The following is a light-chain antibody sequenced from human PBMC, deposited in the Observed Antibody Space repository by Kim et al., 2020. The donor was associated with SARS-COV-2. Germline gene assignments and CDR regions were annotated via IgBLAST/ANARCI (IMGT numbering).Light chain of an antibody. CDR3: QQYNNWPPS. CDR2: RPS. Sequence: VMTQSPATLSVCPGERVTLSCRASHNIANNVAWYQQRPGQPPRLLIYRPSTRASGIPARFSDSGSGTQFNLTISSLQSEDFAIYYCQQYNNWPPSFGQGTKVDIK. V-gene: IGKV3-15*01. J-gene: IGKJ1*01. CDR1: HNIANN.